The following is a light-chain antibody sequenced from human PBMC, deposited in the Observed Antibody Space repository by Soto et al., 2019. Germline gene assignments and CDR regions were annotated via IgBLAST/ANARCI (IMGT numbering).Light chain of an antibody. CDR2: GAS. CDR3: QQYGRSPSST. J-gene: IGKJ5*01. CDR1: QSVSSSY. V-gene: IGKV3-20*01. Sequence: DIVLTQSPGTLSLSPGERATLSCRASQSVSSSYLAWYQQKPGQAPSLLIYGASSRATGIPDRCSGSGSGTDFTLTISRLEPEDFAVYYCQQYGRSPSSTFGQGTRLEIK.